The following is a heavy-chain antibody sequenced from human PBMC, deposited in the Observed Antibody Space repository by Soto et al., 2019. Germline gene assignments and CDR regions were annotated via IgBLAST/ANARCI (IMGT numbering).Heavy chain of an antibody. CDR1: GDSISIGTYS. CDR3: ARDLGDNSGWAAFDI. Sequence: QLQLQESGSGLVKPSETLSLSCAVSGDSISIGTYSWGWIRQPPGKGLEWLGYVYRSGSAYYNPSLKSRSAISIDRSMNQISLRMTSVTAADTAMYYCARDLGDNSGWAAFDIWGQGTMVTVSS. CDR2: VYRSGSA. D-gene: IGHD3-22*01. V-gene: IGHV4-30-2*01. J-gene: IGHJ3*02.